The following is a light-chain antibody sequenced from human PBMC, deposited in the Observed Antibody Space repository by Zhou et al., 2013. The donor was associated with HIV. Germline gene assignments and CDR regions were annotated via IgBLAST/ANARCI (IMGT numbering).Light chain of an antibody. V-gene: IGKV1-12*01. CDR3: QQANSFPLT. J-gene: IGKJ4*01. Sequence: DIQMTQSPSSLSASVGDRVTITCQASQDISTYLNWYQQKPGKAPKLLIYAASSLQSGVPSRFSGSGSGTDFTLTISSLQPEDFATYYCQQANSFPLTFGGGTKVEIK. CDR1: QDISTY. CDR2: AAS.